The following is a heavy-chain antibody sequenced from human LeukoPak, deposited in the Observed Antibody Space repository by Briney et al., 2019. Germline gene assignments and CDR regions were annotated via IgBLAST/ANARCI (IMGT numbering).Heavy chain of an antibody. D-gene: IGHD3/OR15-3a*01. J-gene: IGHJ4*02. CDR2: FDPEDGET. V-gene: IGHV1-24*01. CDR1: GYTLTEFS. Sequence: ASVKVSFKFSGYTLTEFSMHWVRHGPGKGLEWMGGFDPEDGETIYAQKFQGRVTMTEDTSTDTAYMELSSLRSEDTAVYYCATLDYLIDYWGQGTLVTVSS. CDR3: ATLDYLIDY.